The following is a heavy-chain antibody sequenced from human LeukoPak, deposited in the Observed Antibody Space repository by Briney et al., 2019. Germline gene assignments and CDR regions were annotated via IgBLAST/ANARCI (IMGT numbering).Heavy chain of an antibody. V-gene: IGHV4-59*12. J-gene: IGHJ4*02. CDR1: GGSITVYY. D-gene: IGHD6-6*01. CDR2: ISYSGST. Sequence: SETLSLTCSVSGGSITVYYWNWIRQSPGKGLEWIGSISYSGSTDYNPSLKSRVTISIDTSKTRFSLKVSSVIAADTAMYYCARGGSRSYTSSTLDYWGQGTLVTDSS. CDR3: ARGGSRSYTSSTLDY.